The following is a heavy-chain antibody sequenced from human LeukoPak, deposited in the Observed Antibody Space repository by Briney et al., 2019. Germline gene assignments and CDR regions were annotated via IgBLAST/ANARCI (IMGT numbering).Heavy chain of an antibody. D-gene: IGHD3-10*01. CDR2: ISYSGST. CDR3: ARGGGSGSYYNDAFDI. J-gene: IGHJ3*02. CDR1: GGSVSSYY. Sequence: SETLSLTCTVSGGSVSSYYWSWIRQPPGKGLEWIGYISYSGSTNYNPSLKSRVTISVDTSKNQFSLKLSSVTAADTAVYYCARGGGSGSYYNDAFDIWGQGTMVTVSS. V-gene: IGHV4-59*02.